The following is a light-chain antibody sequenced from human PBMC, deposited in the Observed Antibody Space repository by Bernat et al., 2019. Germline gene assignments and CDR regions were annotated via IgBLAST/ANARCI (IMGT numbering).Light chain of an antibody. Sequence: SPGETSTLSCRASESVGSSLAWYQQKPGQAPKLLVHGSYFRATGIPDRFSCSGSRTDFTLTISRLEPEDVGVYHCQQYNDGWWRCGKGTKMEIK. V-gene: IGKV3D-15*01. CDR2: GSY. J-gene: IGKJ1*01. CDR1: ESVGSS. CDR3: QQYNDGWWR.